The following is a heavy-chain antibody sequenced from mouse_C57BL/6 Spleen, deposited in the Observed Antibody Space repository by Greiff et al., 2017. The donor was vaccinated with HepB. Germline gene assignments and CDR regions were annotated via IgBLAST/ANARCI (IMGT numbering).Heavy chain of an antibody. CDR2: ISDGGSYT. Sequence: EVHLVESGGGLVKPGGSLKLSCAASGFTFSSYAMSWVRQTPEKRLEWVATISDGGSYTYYPDNVKGRFTISRDNAKNNLYLQMSHLKSEDTAMYYCARPSTVADYYAMDYWGQGTSVTVSS. V-gene: IGHV5-4*01. CDR3: ARPSTVADYYAMDY. D-gene: IGHD1-1*01. J-gene: IGHJ4*01. CDR1: GFTFSSYA.